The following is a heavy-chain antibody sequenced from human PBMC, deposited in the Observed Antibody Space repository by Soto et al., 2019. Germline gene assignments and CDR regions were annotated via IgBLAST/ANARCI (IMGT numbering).Heavy chain of an antibody. CDR1: GFTFSSYS. V-gene: IGHV3-21*01. Sequence: LRLSCAASGFTFSSYSMNCVRQAPGKGLEWVSSISSSSSYIYYADSVEGRFTISRDNAKNSLYLQMNSLRAEDTAVYYCARGLPEYSRSSGWFDPWGQGTLVTVSS. CDR2: ISSSSSYI. D-gene: IGHD6-6*01. CDR3: ARGLPEYSRSSGWFDP. J-gene: IGHJ5*02.